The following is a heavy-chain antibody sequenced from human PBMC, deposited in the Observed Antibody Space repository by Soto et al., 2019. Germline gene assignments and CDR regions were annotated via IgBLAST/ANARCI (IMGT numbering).Heavy chain of an antibody. D-gene: IGHD2-21*02. J-gene: IGHJ4*02. CDR1: GYTFTSYA. Sequence: GASVKVSCKASGYTFTSYAMHWVRQAPGQRLEWMGWINPSGGSTSYAQKFQGRVTMTRDTSTSTVYMELSSLRSEDTAVYYCARDCEAYCGGDCPTDYWGQGTLVTVSS. V-gene: IGHV1-46*01. CDR2: INPSGGST. CDR3: ARDCEAYCGGDCPTDY.